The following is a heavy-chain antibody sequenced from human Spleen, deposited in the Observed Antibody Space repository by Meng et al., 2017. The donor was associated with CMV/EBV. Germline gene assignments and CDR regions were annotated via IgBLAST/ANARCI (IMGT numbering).Heavy chain of an antibody. CDR2: ISSSSSYI. CDR3: ARLRGSSGWSKKDY. D-gene: IGHD6-19*01. CDR1: GFTFSSYS. V-gene: IGHV3-21*01. Sequence: EVQLVESGGGLVKPGGSLRLSCAASGFTFSSYSMNWVRQAPGKGREWVSSISSSSSYIYYADSVKGRLTISRDNAKNSLYLQMNSLRAEDTAVYYCARLRGSSGWSKKDYWGQGTLVTVSS. J-gene: IGHJ4*02.